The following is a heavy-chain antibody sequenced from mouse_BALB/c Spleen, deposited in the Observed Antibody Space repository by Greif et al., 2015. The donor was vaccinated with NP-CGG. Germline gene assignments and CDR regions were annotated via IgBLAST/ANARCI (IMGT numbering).Heavy chain of an antibody. Sequence: DVHLVESGGDLVKPGGSLKLSCAASGFTFSNYGTSWVRQTPDKRLEWVATISSGGSYTYYPDSVKGRFTISRDNAKNTLYLQMSSLKSEDTAMYYCARHRGHGCDVFDDWGQGTTLTVSS. D-gene: IGHD2-2*01. CDR2: ISSGGSYT. CDR1: GFTFSNYG. CDR3: ARHRGHGCDVFDD. V-gene: IGHV5-6*01. J-gene: IGHJ2*01.